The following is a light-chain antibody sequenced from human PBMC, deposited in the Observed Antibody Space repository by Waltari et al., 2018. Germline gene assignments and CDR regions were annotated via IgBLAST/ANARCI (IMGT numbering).Light chain of an antibody. CDR1: SSDVGGYNY. CDR3: CSYAGSYILV. J-gene: IGLJ2*01. Sequence: QSALTPPRSVSGSPGQSVTIPRTGTSSDVGGYNYVSWYQQHPGKAPKLMIYDVNKRPSWVPDRFSGSKSGNTASLTISGLQAEDEADFYCCSYAGSYILVFGGGTKLTVL. CDR2: DVN. V-gene: IGLV2-11*01.